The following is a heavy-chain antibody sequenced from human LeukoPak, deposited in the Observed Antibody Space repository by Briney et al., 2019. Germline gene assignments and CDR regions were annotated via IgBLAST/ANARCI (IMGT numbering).Heavy chain of an antibody. Sequence: SQTLSLTCAISGDSVSSNSAAWNWIRQSPSRGFEWLGRTYYRSKWYNDYAVSVKSRITIDPDTSKNQFSLQPNSVTPEDTAVYYCARDRGDYYGSGSYYNVYYFDYWGQGTLVTVSS. CDR2: TYYRSKWYN. D-gene: IGHD3-10*01. J-gene: IGHJ4*02. CDR1: GDSVSSNSAA. CDR3: ARDRGDYYGSGSYYNVYYFDY. V-gene: IGHV6-1*01.